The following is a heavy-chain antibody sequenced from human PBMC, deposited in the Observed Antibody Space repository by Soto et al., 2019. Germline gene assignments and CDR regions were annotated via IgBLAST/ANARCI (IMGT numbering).Heavy chain of an antibody. D-gene: IGHD3-22*01. CDR3: ARTVYDSSGYYHHDAFDI. V-gene: IGHV4-34*01. CDR2: INHSGST. CDR1: GGSISSLY. Sequence: PSETLSLTCTVSGGSISSLYWNWIRQLPGKGLEWIGEINHSGSTNYNPSLKSRVTISVDTSKNQFSLKLSSVTAADTAVYYCARTVYDSSGYYHHDAFDIWGQGTMVTVSS. J-gene: IGHJ3*02.